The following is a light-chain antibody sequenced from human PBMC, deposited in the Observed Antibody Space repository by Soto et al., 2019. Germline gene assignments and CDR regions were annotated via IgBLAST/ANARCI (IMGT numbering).Light chain of an antibody. V-gene: IGKV1-39*01. CDR3: QQSYSPFWT. Sequence: DIQMTQSPSSLSASVGDRVTITCRASQSISTHLNWYQQKPGQAPKLLIYGSSTLQSGVPSRFSGSGSGTDFSLTISSLQPEDFATYHCQQSYSPFWTSGQGTKVEVQ. J-gene: IGKJ1*01. CDR2: GSS. CDR1: QSISTH.